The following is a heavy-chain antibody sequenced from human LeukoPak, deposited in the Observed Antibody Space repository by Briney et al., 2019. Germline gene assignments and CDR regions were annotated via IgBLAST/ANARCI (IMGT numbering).Heavy chain of an antibody. CDR3: ARGDVEMATIKAIDY. J-gene: IGHJ4*02. CDR2: INHSGST. Sequence: SETLSLTCTVSGGSITSIDWWSWVRQPPGKGLEWIGEINHSGSTNYNPSLKSRVTISVDTSKNQFSLKLSSVTAADTAVYYCARGDVEMATIKAIDYWGQGTLVTVSS. V-gene: IGHV4-4*02. D-gene: IGHD5-24*01. CDR1: GGSITSIDW.